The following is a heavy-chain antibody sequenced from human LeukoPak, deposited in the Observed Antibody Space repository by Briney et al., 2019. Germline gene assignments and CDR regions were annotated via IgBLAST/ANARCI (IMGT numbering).Heavy chain of an antibody. CDR3: TTVPPDYGDYPFDY. V-gene: IGHV3-15*01. Sequence: GGSLRLSCAASGFTFSNAWMSWVRQAPEKGLEWVGRIKSKTDGETTDYAAPVKGRFTISRDDSKNTLYLQMNSLKTEDTAVYYCTTVPPDYGDYPFDYWGQGTLVTVSS. J-gene: IGHJ4*02. CDR1: GFTFSNAW. CDR2: IKSKTDGETT. D-gene: IGHD4-17*01.